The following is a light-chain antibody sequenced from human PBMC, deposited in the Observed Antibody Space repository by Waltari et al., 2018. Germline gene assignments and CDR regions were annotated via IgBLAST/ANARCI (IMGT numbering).Light chain of an antibody. J-gene: IGLJ2*01. V-gene: IGLV1-51*01. Sequence: QSVLTQPPSVSAAPGQKATISCSGSISNIGNYYVSWYHQLPGAAPKLLIYDNNELSSGIPGRVSASKSGTAAALGITGLQIGDVADYYCATWDNDLSEMVFGGGTKMTVL. CDR2: DNN. CDR3: ATWDNDLSEMV. CDR1: ISNIGNYY.